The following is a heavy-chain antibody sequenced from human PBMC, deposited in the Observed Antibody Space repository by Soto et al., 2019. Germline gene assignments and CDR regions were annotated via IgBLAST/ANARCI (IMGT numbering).Heavy chain of an antibody. D-gene: IGHD3-10*01. CDR1: GGFMSRGYY. J-gene: IGHJ3*02. Sequence: TCGGSGGFMSRGYYWAWSRRPPGKGLEWIGSIYHSGTTYYNPSLKSRVTISVDTSKNQFSLKLSSVTAADSAVYYCARPNPLYYYCSCSYYHAALAICAQGTMVTVS. V-gene: IGHV4-38-2*01. CDR2: IYHSGTT. CDR3: ARPNPLYYYCSCSYYHAALAI.